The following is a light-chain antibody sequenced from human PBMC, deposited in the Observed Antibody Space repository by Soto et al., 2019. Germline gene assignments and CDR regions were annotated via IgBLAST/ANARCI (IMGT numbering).Light chain of an antibody. J-gene: IGKJ1*01. CDR1: PSVRSY. CDR2: DAS. V-gene: IGKV3-11*01. Sequence: EIVLTQSPVTLSLSPGERATLSCRASPSVRSYLAWYQQKAGQAPRLLIYDASNMATGIPARFSGSGSGTDFTLTISSLEPEDFAVYYCQQRSNWPWTFGQGTKVEIK. CDR3: QQRSNWPWT.